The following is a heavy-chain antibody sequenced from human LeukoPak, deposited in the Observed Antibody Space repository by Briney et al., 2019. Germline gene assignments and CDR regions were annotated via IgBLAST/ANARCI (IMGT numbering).Heavy chain of an antibody. CDR3: ARSQRPVGKNGMDV. J-gene: IGHJ6*02. CDR1: GFTFGSFW. V-gene: IGHV3-7*03. D-gene: IGHD2-15*01. Sequence: GGSLRLSCVASGFTFGSFWMSWARQAPGKGLEWVAKIKQDGSEDYYVDSVKGRFTISRDNAKNSLYLQMNSLRAEDTAVYYCARSQRPVGKNGMDVRGQGTTVTVSS. CDR2: IKQDGSED.